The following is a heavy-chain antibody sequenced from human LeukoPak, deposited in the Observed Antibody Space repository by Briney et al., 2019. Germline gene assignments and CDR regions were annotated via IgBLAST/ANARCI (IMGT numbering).Heavy chain of an antibody. CDR2: IWYDGSNK. CDR3: ASSIVVVVAATRVNDY. D-gene: IGHD2-15*01. CDR1: RFTLSSYG. J-gene: IGHJ4*02. Sequence: PGGSLRLSCAASRFTLSSYGMTWVRQAPGKGLEWVAAIWYDGSNKYYADSVKGRFTISRDNSKNTLYLQMNSLRAEDTAVYYCASSIVVVVAATRVNDYWGQGTLVTVSS. V-gene: IGHV3-30*19.